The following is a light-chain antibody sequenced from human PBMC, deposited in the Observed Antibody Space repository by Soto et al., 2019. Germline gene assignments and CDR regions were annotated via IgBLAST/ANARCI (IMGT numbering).Light chain of an antibody. J-gene: IGKJ1*01. CDR1: QNINNY. CDR3: HQSYSTWT. Sequence: DIQMTQSTSSLSASVGDRVTITCRASQNINNYLHWYQQRPGKAPKLLIYAASTLQDGVPSRFSGSGSGTDFALTISGLQTEDFATYYFHQSYSTWTFGQGTKVDVK. V-gene: IGKV1-39*01. CDR2: AAS.